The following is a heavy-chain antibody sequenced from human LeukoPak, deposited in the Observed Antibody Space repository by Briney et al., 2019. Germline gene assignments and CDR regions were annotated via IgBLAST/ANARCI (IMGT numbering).Heavy chain of an antibody. CDR1: GGSISSSSYY. V-gene: IGHV4-61*01. CDR2: IYYSGSI. CDR3: ARDKVPGDF. Sequence: PSETLSLTCTVSGGSISSSSYYWGWIRQPPGKGLEWIGYIYYSGSINYNPSLKSRVTISVDTSKNQFSLKLSSVTAADTAVYYCARDKVPGDFWGPGTLVTVSS. J-gene: IGHJ4*02.